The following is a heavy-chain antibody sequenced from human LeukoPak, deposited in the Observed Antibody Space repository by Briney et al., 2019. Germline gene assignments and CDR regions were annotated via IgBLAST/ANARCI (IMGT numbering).Heavy chain of an antibody. CDR2: INHSGST. CDR3: ARRRGIVLLWFQGAFDI. V-gene: IGHV4-34*01. D-gene: IGHD3-10*01. CDR1: GGSFSGYY. Sequence: SETLSLTCAVYGGSFSGYYWSWIRQPPGKGLEWIGEINHSGSTNYNPSLKSRVTISVDTSKNQFSLKLSSVTAADTAVYYCARRRGIVLLWFQGAFDIWGQGTMVTVSS. J-gene: IGHJ3*02.